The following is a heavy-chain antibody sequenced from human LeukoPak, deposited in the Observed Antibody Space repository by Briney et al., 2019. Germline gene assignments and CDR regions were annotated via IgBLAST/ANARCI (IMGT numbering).Heavy chain of an antibody. Sequence: SETLSLTCTVSDASISSSPNHWGWIRQPPGKGLEWIATFYFGGTNYYNPSLKSRVTVSVDSSKNQFSLSLSSVTAADTAVYYCARWSGSVTARNYYYYMDVWGEGTTVTVSS. D-gene: IGHD6-6*01. J-gene: IGHJ6*03. CDR1: DASISSSPNH. CDR2: FYFGGTN. CDR3: ARWSGSVTARNYYYYMDV. V-gene: IGHV4-39*01.